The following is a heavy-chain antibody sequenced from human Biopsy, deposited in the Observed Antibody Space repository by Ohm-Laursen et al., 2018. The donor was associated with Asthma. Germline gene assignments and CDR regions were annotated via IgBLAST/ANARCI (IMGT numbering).Heavy chain of an antibody. D-gene: IGHD5-24*01. Sequence: ASVKVSCKASGDTFSSYTISWVRQAPGQGLEWMGGLITIFGTANYAQKFQGRVSITADKSTSTAYMQLSSLRSDDTAVYYCARGGPRDGYNPTQFLDYWGQGTLVTVSS. V-gene: IGHV1-69*06. CDR2: LITIFGTA. CDR1: GDTFSSYT. CDR3: ARGGPRDGYNPTQFLDY. J-gene: IGHJ4*02.